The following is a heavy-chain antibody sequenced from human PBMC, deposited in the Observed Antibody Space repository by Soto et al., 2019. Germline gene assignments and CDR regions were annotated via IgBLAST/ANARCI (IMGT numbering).Heavy chain of an antibody. CDR3: AGAWLAYHYESGFPGYFDY. J-gene: IGHJ4*02. CDR1: GGSFSCYY. D-gene: IGHD3-22*01. Sequence: AETLALTCAVYGGSFSCYYWSWIRQPPGEGLGLIGEINHSASTNYNPSLKSRVTISVDTYKNQFSLKLSSVTAADTAVYYCAGAWLAYHYESGFPGYFDYWGEGRLVTVSS. V-gene: IGHV4-34*01. CDR2: INHSAST.